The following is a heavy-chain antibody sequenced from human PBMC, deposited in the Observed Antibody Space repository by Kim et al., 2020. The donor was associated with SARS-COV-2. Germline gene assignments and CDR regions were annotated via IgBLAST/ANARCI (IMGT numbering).Heavy chain of an antibody. V-gene: IGHV4-34*01. CDR1: GGSFSGYY. J-gene: IGHJ4*02. D-gene: IGHD3-10*01. CDR2: INHSGST. CDR3: ARDNGSGSYYFDY. Sequence: SETLSLTCAVYGGSFSGYYWSWIRQPPGKGLEWIGEINHSGSTNYNPSLKSRVTISVDTSKNQFSLKLSSVTAADTAVYYCARDNGSGSYYFDYWGQGTLVTVSS.